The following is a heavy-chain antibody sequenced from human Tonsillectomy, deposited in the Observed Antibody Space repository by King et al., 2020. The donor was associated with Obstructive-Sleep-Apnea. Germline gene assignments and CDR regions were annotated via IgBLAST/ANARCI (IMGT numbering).Heavy chain of an antibody. V-gene: IGHV3-15*01. Sequence: VQLVESGGGLVKPGGSLRLSCAASGFTFSNAWMTWVRQAPGKGLEWGGRIKSKTDGGTTDYAAPVKGRFTISRDDSKNTLYLQMNSLKTEDTAVYYCTTVSFYYYYGMDVWGQGTTVTVSS. CDR2: IKSKTDGGTT. CDR1: GFTFSNAW. CDR3: TTVSFYYYYGMDV. J-gene: IGHJ6*02.